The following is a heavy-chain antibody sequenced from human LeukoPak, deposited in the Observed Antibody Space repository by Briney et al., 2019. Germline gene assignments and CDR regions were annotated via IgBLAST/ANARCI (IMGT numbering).Heavy chain of an antibody. CDR2: ISSSGNTI. V-gene: IGHV3-11*01. CDR1: GFTVTDYY. Sequence: GGSLRLSCAASGFTVTDYYMTWIRQAPGKGLVWVSYISSSGNTIYYGDFAKGRFTISRDNAKNSLVLQMNSLRAEDTAVYYCARESGTYSYGTFDIWGQGTMVTVSS. CDR3: ARESGTYSYGTFDI. D-gene: IGHD1-26*01. J-gene: IGHJ3*02.